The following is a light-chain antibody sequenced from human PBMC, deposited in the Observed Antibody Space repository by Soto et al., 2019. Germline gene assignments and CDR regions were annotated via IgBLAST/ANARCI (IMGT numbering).Light chain of an antibody. J-gene: IGKJ5*01. CDR2: DVS. Sequence: AIQLTQSPSSLSASVGDRVTITCRASQDIRGALAWYQQKPGKPPKLLIFDVSSLQSGVPSRFSGSGSGTDFTLTINSLQPEDFATYYCQQINTYPITFGQGTRLEIK. CDR1: QDIRGA. CDR3: QQINTYPIT. V-gene: IGKV1-13*02.